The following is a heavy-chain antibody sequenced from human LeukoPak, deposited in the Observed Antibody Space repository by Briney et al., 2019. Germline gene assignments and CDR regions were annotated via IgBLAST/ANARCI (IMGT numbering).Heavy chain of an antibody. CDR2: FYSGDTT. J-gene: IGHJ4*02. CDR1: GFTVSSTY. Sequence: PGGSLRLSCAASGFTVSSTYMSWVRQAPGKGLEWVSVFYSGDTTYYANSVKGRFTISRDNSKNMLYLQMNSLRAGDTAVYYCARRLLTGYYEFWGQGTLVTVSS. CDR3: ARRLLTGYYEF. V-gene: IGHV3-66*01. D-gene: IGHD3-9*01.